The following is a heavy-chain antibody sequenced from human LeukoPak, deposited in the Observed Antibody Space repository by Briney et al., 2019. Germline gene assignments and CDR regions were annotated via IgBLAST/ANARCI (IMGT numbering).Heavy chain of an antibody. CDR2: INTNTGNP. D-gene: IGHD6-13*01. J-gene: IGHJ4*02. V-gene: IGHV7-4-1*02. CDR3: ARSTPMAGAAAGLDY. CDR1: GYTFTSYA. Sequence: ASVKVSCKASGYTFTSYAMNWVRQVPGQGLEWMGWINTNTGNPTYAQGFTGRFVFSLDTSVSTAYLQISSLKAEDTAVYYCARSTPMAGAAAGLDYWGQGTLVTVSS.